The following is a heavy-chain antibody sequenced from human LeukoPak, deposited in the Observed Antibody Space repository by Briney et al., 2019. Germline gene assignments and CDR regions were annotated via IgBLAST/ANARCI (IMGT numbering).Heavy chain of an antibody. D-gene: IGHD3-3*01. V-gene: IGHV1-2*02. CDR2: INPNSGGT. CDR3: ARDPSLAFLDY. Sequence: ASVKVSCKASGYTFTSYGISWVRQAPGQGLEWMGWINPNSGGTNYAQKFQGRVTMTRDTSISTAYMELSRLRSDDTAVYYCARDPSLAFLDYWGQGTLVTVSS. J-gene: IGHJ4*02. CDR1: GYTFTSYG.